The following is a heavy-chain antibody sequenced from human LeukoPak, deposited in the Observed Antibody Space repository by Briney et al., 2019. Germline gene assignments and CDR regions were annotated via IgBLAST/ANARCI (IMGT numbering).Heavy chain of an antibody. Sequence: GGSLRLSCAASGFTFSSFSMSWIRQAPGRGLEWVSSISSGGDSYIYYADSVEGRFTISRDNAKDSLYLQMNSLRAEDTAVYYCARGYSTSWYHFWYFDLWGCGTLVTVSS. CDR2: ISSGGDSYI. CDR3: ARGYSTSWYHFWYFDL. V-gene: IGHV3-21*01. CDR1: GFTFSSFS. J-gene: IGHJ2*01. D-gene: IGHD6-13*01.